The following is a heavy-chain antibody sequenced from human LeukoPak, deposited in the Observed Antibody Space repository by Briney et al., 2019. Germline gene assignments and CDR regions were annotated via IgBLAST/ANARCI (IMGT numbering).Heavy chain of an antibody. V-gene: IGHV4-31*03. J-gene: IGHJ4*02. CDR2: IYYSGST. CDR1: GGSISSGGYY. Sequence: SETLSLTCTVSGGSISSGGYYWSWICQHPGKGLEWIGYIYYSGSTYYNPSLKSRVTISVDTSKNQFSLKLSSVTAADTAVYYCARSFRYYSNYPFDYWGQGTLVTVSS. D-gene: IGHD4-11*01. CDR3: ARSFRYYSNYPFDY.